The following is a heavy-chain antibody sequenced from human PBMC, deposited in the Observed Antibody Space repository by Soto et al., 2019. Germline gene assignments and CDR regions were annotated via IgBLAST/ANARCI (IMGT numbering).Heavy chain of an antibody. J-gene: IGHJ6*02. CDR3: ARDGDGRMTTNPYYYNGMDV. D-gene: IGHD4-4*01. CDR2: VFYTGRA. V-gene: IGHV4-59*01. CDR1: GGSLGSYY. Sequence: QVQLQESGPGLVEASETLSLTCTVSGGSLGSYYWSWIRQPPGTGLEWIGYVFYTGRANYNASLKSRVSISLVTSNYQLSLKLSSVTAADTAVYYCARDGDGRMTTNPYYYNGMDVWGPGTTVTVSS.